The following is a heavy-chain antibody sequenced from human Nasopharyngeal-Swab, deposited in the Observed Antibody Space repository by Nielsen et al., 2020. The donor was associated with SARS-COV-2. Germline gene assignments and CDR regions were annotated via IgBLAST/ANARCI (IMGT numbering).Heavy chain of an antibody. D-gene: IGHD6-13*01. J-gene: IGHJ4*02. Sequence: SETLSLTCAVYGGSFSGCYWSWIRQPSGKGLEWIGEINHSGSTNYNPSLKSRVTISVDTSKNQFSLKLSSVTAADTTVYYCARGLYSSSRYAAFYDYWGQGTLVTVSS. CDR1: GGSFSGCY. V-gene: IGHV4-34*01. CDR2: INHSGST. CDR3: ARGLYSSSRYAAFYDY.